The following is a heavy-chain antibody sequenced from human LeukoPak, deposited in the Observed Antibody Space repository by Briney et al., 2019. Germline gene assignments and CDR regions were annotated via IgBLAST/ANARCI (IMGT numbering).Heavy chain of an antibody. J-gene: IGHJ6*02. Sequence: HPGRSLRLSCAASGFTFSSYAMHWVRQAPGKGLEWVAVISYDGSNKYYADSVKGRFTISRDNSKNTLYLQMNSLRAEDTAVYYCAKGGPVYYDILTGYYTTTGYYYGMDVWGQGTTVTVSS. D-gene: IGHD3-9*01. CDR1: GFTFSSYA. CDR2: ISYDGSNK. CDR3: AKGGPVYYDILTGYYTTTGYYYGMDV. V-gene: IGHV3-30-3*01.